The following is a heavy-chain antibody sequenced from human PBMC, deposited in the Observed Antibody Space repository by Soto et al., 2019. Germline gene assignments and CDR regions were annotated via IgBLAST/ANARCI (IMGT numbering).Heavy chain of an antibody. CDR1: GGSISSGGYY. J-gene: IGHJ4*02. CDR2: IYYSGST. Sequence: NPSETLSLTCTVSGGSISSGGYYWSWIRQHPGKGLEWIGYIYYSGSTYYNPSLKSRVTISVDTSKNQFSLKLSSVTAADTAVYYCARDRYDSSGYHFDYWGQGTLVTVSS. V-gene: IGHV4-31*03. D-gene: IGHD3-22*01. CDR3: ARDRYDSSGYHFDY.